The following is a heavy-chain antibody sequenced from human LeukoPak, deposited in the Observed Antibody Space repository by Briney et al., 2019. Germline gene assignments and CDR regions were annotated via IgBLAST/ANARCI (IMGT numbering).Heavy chain of an antibody. Sequence: PSETLSLTCTVSGGSISSYYWSWIRQPPGKGLEWIGYIYYSGSTNYNPSLKSRVTISVDTSKNQFSLKLSSVTAADTAVYYCARLGNEQRQIQLWSFDYWGQGTLVTVSS. CDR2: IYYSGST. D-gene: IGHD5-18*01. V-gene: IGHV4-59*08. CDR3: ARLGNEQRQIQLWSFDY. CDR1: GGSISSYY. J-gene: IGHJ4*02.